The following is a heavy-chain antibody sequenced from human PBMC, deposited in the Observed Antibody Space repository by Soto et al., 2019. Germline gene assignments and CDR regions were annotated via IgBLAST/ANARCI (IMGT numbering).Heavy chain of an antibody. V-gene: IGHV1-18*04. D-gene: IGHD3-3*01. Sequence: QVQLVQSGDEVKKPGASVKVSCKASGYPFTTYGITWVRQAPGQGLEWMGWISTYNGNTNYAQSLQGRVTMTRDTSSTTAYMELRSLRSDDTAVYYCARVMTTFGVFSNGPDHWGQGTLVTVSS. CDR2: ISTYNGNT. CDR1: GYPFTTYG. CDR3: ARVMTTFGVFSNGPDH. J-gene: IGHJ4*02.